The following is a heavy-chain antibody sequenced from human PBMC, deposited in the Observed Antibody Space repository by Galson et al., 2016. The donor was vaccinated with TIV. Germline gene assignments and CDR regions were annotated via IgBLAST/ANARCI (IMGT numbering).Heavy chain of an antibody. D-gene: IGHD1-26*01. CDR3: ARDRAHSGSYLRLERFYGMGV. CDR2: ISSSGSII. CDR1: GFTFSDYY. Sequence: SLRLSCAASGFTFSDYYMSWIRQAPGKGLEWVSYISSSGSIIYYADSVKGRFTISRDNAKNSLYLQMNSLRAEDTAVYYCARDRAHSGSYLRLERFYGMGVWGQGTTVTVSS. J-gene: IGHJ6*02. V-gene: IGHV3-11*01.